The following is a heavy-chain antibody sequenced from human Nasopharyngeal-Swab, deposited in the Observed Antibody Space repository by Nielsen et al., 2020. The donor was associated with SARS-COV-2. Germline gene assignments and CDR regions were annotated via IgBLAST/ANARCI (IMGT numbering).Heavy chain of an antibody. CDR1: GYSSSSSGYY. J-gene: IGHJ4*02. V-gene: IGHV4-39*07. Sequence: AETLSHTCSVSGYSSSSSGYYWGWVRQPPGKGLEWSGGLYYTGDTYYNPSLRGRVTLSVDTSKNQVSLKLSSVTAADTAIYYCARVVPARVTFDYWGQGLLATVSS. CDR2: LYYTGDT. D-gene: IGHD5-18*01. CDR3: ARVVPARVTFDY.